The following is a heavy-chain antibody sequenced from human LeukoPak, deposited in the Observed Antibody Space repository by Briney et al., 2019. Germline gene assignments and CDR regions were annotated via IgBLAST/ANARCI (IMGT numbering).Heavy chain of an antibody. V-gene: IGHV1-58*02. CDR3: AASAAGTVVTLY. CDR2: IVVGSGNT. D-gene: IGHD4-23*01. CDR1: GFTFTSSA. Sequence: SVKVSCKASGFTFTSSAMQWVRQARGQRLEWIGWIVVGSGNTDYAQKFQERVTITRDMSTSTAYMELSSLRSEDTAVYYCAASAAGTVVTLYWGQGTLVTVSS. J-gene: IGHJ4*02.